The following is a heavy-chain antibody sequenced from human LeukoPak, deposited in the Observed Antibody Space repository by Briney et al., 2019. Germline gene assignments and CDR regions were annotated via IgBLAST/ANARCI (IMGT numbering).Heavy chain of an antibody. J-gene: IGHJ4*02. CDR3: ARGFYLSGGTTYFDY. CDR2: IYTSGNT. V-gene: IGHV4-4*07. CDR1: GGSISNYY. Sequence: SETLSLTCTVSGGSISNYYWSWIRQPAGKGLEWIGRIYTSGNTNSNPSLKSRVTMSVDSSKNQFSLKLSSVTAADTAVYYCARGFYLSGGTTYFDYWGQRTLVTVSS. D-gene: IGHD1-1*01.